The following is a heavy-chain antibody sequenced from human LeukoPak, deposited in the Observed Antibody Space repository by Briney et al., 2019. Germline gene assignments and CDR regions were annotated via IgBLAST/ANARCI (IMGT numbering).Heavy chain of an antibody. V-gene: IGHV1-8*03. Sequence: ASVTVSCKASGGTFSSYAINWVRQATGQGLEWMGWMNPNSGNTGYAQKFQGRVTITRNTSISTAYMELSSLRSEDTAVYYCARVQGKFYGGNRIFDYWGQGTLVTVSS. CDR3: ARVQGKFYGGNRIFDY. J-gene: IGHJ4*02. CDR2: MNPNSGNT. D-gene: IGHD4-23*01. CDR1: GGTFSSYA.